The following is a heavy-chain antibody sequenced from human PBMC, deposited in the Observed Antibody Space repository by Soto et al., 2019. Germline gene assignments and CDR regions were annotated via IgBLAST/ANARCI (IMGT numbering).Heavy chain of an antibody. CDR2: ISAYNGNT. D-gene: IGHD3-3*01. J-gene: IGHJ4*02. V-gene: IGHV1-18*01. Sequence: ASVKVSCKASGYTFTSYGISWVRQAPGQGLEWMGWISAYNGNTNYAQKLQGRVTMTTDTSTSTAYMELRSLRSDDTAVYYCATYDFWSGYSTPAFDYWGQGTLVTVSS. CDR1: GYTFTSYG. CDR3: ATYDFWSGYSTPAFDY.